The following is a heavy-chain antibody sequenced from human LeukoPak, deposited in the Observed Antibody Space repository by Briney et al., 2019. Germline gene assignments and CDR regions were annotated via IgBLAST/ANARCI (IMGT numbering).Heavy chain of an antibody. CDR1: GFTFSNAW. CDR2: IYSGGST. Sequence: GGSLRLSCAASGFTFSNAWMSWVRQAPGKGLEWASVIYSGGSTYYADSVKGRFTISRDNSKNTLYLQMNSLRAKDTAVYYCAVTTVTADAFDIWGQGTMVTVSS. V-gene: IGHV3-53*01. D-gene: IGHD4-11*01. CDR3: AVTTVTADAFDI. J-gene: IGHJ3*02.